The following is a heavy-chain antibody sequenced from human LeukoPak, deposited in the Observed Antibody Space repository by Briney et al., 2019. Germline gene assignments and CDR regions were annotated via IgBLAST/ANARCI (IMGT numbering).Heavy chain of an antibody. V-gene: IGHV4-39*01. D-gene: IGHD3-10*01. CDR3: ARHEVSLLWFGELLPNHFDY. CDR2: IYYSGST. Sequence: SETLSLTCTVSGGSISSSSYYWGWIRQPPGKGLEWIGRIYYSGSTYYNPSLKSRVTISVDTSKNQFSLKLSSVTAADTAVYYCARHEVSLLWFGELLPNHFDYWGQGTLVTVSS. J-gene: IGHJ4*02. CDR1: GGSISSSSYY.